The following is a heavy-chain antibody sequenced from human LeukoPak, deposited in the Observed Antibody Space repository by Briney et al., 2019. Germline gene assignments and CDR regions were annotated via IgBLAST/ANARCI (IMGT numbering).Heavy chain of an antibody. V-gene: IGHV3-23*01. D-gene: IGHD3-22*01. J-gene: IGHJ4*02. Sequence: GGSLRLSCAASGFTFSSYAMSWARQAPEKGLEWVSAISGSGGSTYYADSVKGRFTISRDNSKNTLYLQMNSLRAEDTAVYYCAKDLSITMIVGFDYWGQGTLVTVSS. CDR3: AKDLSITMIVGFDY. CDR1: GFTFSSYA. CDR2: ISGSGGST.